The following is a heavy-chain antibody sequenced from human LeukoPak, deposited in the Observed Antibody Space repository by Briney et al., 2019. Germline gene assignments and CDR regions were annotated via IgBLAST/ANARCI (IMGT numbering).Heavy chain of an antibody. CDR1: GFTFSTSA. D-gene: IGHD3-9*01. J-gene: IGHJ4*02. Sequence: PGGSLRLSCAASGFTFSTSAMNWVRQVPGKGLEWVSSIDYDSSHIYYAVSVRGRFTISRDNARNSVYLQMNSLRVEDTAVNYCARDPLRYLRVGHYDYWGQGTLVAVSS. V-gene: IGHV3-21*01. CDR3: ARDPLRYLRVGHYDY. CDR2: IDYDSSHI.